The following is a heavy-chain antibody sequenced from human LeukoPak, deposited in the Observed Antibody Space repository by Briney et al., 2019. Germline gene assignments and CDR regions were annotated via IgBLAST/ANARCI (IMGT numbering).Heavy chain of an antibody. J-gene: IGHJ4*02. CDR2: LSFDGAHK. D-gene: IGHD3-10*01. V-gene: IGHV3-30*03. CDR1: GFTFSSYE. CDR3: VRARVGGLDY. Sequence: GGSLRLSCAASGFTFSSYEMNWVRQAPGRGLEWVAVLSFDGAHKYYAESVKGRFTISRDNSNNTLFLQMDSLRIEDTALYYCVRARVGGLDYWGQGTLVTVSS.